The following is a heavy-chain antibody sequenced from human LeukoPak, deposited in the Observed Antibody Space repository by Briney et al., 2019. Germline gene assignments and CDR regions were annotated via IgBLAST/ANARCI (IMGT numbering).Heavy chain of an antibody. CDR2: LSGSGGNT. D-gene: IGHD6-19*01. CDR1: GFTFSSYA. V-gene: IGHV3-23*01. CDR3: AKELSGGWPFDY. Sequence: PGGSLRLYCAASGFTFSSYAMSWVRQAPGKGLEWVSGLSGSGGNTIYADSVKGRFTISRDNSKNTMFLQMNSLRAEDTAVYYCAKELSGGWPFDYWGQGALVTVSS. J-gene: IGHJ4*02.